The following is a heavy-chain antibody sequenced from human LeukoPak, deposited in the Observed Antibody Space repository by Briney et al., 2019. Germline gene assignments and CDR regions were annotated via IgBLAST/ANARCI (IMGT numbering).Heavy chain of an antibody. CDR2: INHSGST. CDR1: GGSFSGYY. Sequence: SETLSLTCAVYGGSFSGYYWSWIRQPPGKGLEWIEEINHSGSTNYNPSLKSRVTISVDTSKNQFSLKLSSVTAADTAVYYCARGHDGGYSYGFDYWGQGTLVSVSS. J-gene: IGHJ4*02. V-gene: IGHV4-34*01. D-gene: IGHD5-18*01. CDR3: ARGHDGGYSYGFDY.